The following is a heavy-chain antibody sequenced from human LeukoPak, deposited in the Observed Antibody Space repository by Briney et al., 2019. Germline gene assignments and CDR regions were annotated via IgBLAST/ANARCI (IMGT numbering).Heavy chain of an antibody. CDR2: IRYDGSNK. Sequence: GGSLRLSCAASGFTFSSYGMHWVRQAPGKGLEWVAFIRYDGSNKYYADSVKGRFTISRDNSKSTLYLQMNSLRAEDTAVYYCAKDRKTTDDAFDIWGQGTMVTVSS. CDR3: AKDRKTTDDAFDI. J-gene: IGHJ3*02. CDR1: GFTFSSYG. V-gene: IGHV3-30*02. D-gene: IGHD4-11*01.